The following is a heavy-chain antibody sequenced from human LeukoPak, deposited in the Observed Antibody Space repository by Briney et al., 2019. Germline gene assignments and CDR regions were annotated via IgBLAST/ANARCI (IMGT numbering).Heavy chain of an antibody. V-gene: IGHV3-21*01. CDR3: ARGQVWYQLLYDYFDS. D-gene: IGHD2-2*02. Sequence: GGSLRLSCAASGFTFSSYSMNWVRQAPGKGLEWVSSFLSSSSYIYYADSVKGRFTISRDNAKNSLYLQMNSLRAEDTAVYYCARGQVWYQLLYDYFDSWGQGTLATVSS. CDR1: GFTFSSYS. J-gene: IGHJ4*02. CDR2: FLSSSSYI.